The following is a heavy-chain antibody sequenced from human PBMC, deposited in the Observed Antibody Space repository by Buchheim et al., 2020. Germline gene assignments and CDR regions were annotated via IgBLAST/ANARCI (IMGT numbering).Heavy chain of an antibody. CDR3: ARGSTPAALFQH. Sequence: QVQLQQWGAGLLKPSETLSLTCAVYGGSFSGYYWSWIRQPPGKGLEGIGEINHSGSTNYNPSLKSRVTISVDTSKNQFSLKLSSVTAADTAVYYCARGSTPAALFQHWGQGTL. V-gene: IGHV4-34*01. J-gene: IGHJ1*01. CDR2: INHSGST. CDR1: GGSFSGYY. D-gene: IGHD2-15*01.